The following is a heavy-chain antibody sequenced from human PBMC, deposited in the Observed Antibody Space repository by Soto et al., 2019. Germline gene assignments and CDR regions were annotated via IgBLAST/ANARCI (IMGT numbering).Heavy chain of an antibody. J-gene: IGHJ4*02. CDR2: VFWDDGE. Sequence: QITLRESGPSLVKPTETLTLTCTFSGFSRTTTGLGVGWVRQPPGKALEWLAVVFWDDGERYRPSLKTRVTITKDTSKNQVVLTMTNMDPVDTATYYCTQIYGSGSWGWYFHSWGQGSLVTVSS. CDR3: TQIYGSGSWGWYFHS. V-gene: IGHV2-5*02. CDR1: GFSRTTTGLG. D-gene: IGHD1-26*01.